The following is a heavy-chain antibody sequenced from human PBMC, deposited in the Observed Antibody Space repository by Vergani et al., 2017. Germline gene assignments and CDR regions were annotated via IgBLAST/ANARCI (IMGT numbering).Heavy chain of an antibody. V-gene: IGHV1-69*12. CDR3: AKTALDYYYDSIGFFDY. D-gene: IGHD3-22*01. CDR1: GGTFSSYA. CDR2: IITIFGTA. J-gene: IGHJ4*02. Sequence: QVQLLQSGAEVKKPGCSVKVSCKASGGTFSSYAISWVRQAPGQGLEWMGGIITIFGTANNAQKFQGRVTITADESTSTAYMELSILRSEDTAVYYCAKTALDYYYDSIGFFDYCDRGPLVTVSS.